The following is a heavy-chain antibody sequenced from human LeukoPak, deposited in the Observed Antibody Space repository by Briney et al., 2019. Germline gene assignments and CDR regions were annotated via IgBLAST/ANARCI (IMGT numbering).Heavy chain of an antibody. Sequence: PSSETLSLTCTVSGGSISSSSYYWGWVRQAPGKGLEWVSAISGSGGSTYYADSVKGRFTISRDNSKNTLYLQMNSLRAEDTAVYYCAKDNPPTVNFDYWGQGTLVTVSS. J-gene: IGHJ4*02. D-gene: IGHD4-11*01. CDR3: AKDNPPTVNFDY. V-gene: IGHV3-23*01. CDR1: GGSISSSSYY. CDR2: ISGSGGST.